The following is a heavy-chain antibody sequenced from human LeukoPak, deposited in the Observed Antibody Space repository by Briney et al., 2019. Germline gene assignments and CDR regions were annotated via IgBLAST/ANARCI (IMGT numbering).Heavy chain of an antibody. Sequence: GGSLRLSCAASGFTFSSYAMHWVRQAPGKGLEWVAVISYGGSNTYYGDSVKGRFTISRDNSKNTLYLQMNSLRAEDTAVYYCARVATTRDIDYWGQGTLVTVSS. D-gene: IGHD5-24*01. CDR3: ARVATTRDIDY. J-gene: IGHJ4*02. CDR1: GFTFSSYA. V-gene: IGHV3-30*04. CDR2: ISYGGSNT.